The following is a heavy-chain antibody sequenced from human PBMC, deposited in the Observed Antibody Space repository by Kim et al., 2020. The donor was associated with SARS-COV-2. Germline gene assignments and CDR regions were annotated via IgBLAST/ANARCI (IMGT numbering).Heavy chain of an antibody. J-gene: IGHJ3*02. D-gene: IGHD1-26*01. V-gene: IGHV3-48*04. CDR3: TRAPRYSGTYGDAFDI. Sequence: GGSLRLSCAASGFTFSSYSLNWVRQAPGKGLEWVSYISSSSATIYYADSVKGRFTISRDNAKSSLYLQLNNLGVGDTAVYYCTRAPRYSGTYGDAFDIWGQGTVVTVSS. CDR1: GFTFSSYS. CDR2: ISSSSATI.